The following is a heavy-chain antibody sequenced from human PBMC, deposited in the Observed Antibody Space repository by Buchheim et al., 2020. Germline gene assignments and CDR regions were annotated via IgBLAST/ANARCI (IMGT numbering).Heavy chain of an antibody. CDR1: GGSISSGGYY. D-gene: IGHD6-13*01. CDR2: IYYSGST. J-gene: IGHJ4*02. CDR3: ATQRLLAPEWLKQHGGAFDY. V-gene: IGHV4-31*01. Sequence: QVQLQESGPGLVKPSQTLSLTCTVSGGSISSGGYYWSWIRQHPGKGLEWIGYIYYSGSTYYNPSLKSQVTISVDTSKNQFSLKLSSVTAADTAVYYCATQRLLAPEWLKQHGGAFDYWGQGTL.